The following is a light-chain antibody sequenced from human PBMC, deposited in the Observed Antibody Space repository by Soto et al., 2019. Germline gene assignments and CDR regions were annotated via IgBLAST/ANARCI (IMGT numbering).Light chain of an antibody. CDR2: ASS. CDR1: QGISNY. J-gene: IGKJ3*01. Sequence: DIQMTQSPSSLSASVGDRVTITCRASQGISNYVAWYQQKPGQAPKVLIYASSTLQSGVPSRFSGSGSGTDFTLTISRLEPEDFAVYYCQQYGSSPLFGPGTKVDIK. V-gene: IGKV1-27*01. CDR3: QQYGSSPL.